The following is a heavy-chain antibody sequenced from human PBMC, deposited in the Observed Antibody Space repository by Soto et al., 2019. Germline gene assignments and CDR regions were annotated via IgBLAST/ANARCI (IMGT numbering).Heavy chain of an antibody. D-gene: IGHD3-16*01. Sequence: GGSLRLSCAASGFTFSSYGMHWVRQAPGKGLEWVAVIWYDGSNKYYADSVKGRFTISRDNSKNTLYLQMNSLRAEDTAVYYCARDSGLHLGELPVYWGQGTLVTVSS. V-gene: IGHV3-33*01. CDR1: GFTFSSYG. J-gene: IGHJ4*02. CDR2: IWYDGSNK. CDR3: ARDSGLHLGELPVY.